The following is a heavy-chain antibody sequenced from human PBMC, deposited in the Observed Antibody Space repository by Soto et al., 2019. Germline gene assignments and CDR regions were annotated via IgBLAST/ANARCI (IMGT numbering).Heavy chain of an antibody. CDR3: ARSRDGYSFYFYYGMDV. V-gene: IGHV3-30*03. J-gene: IGHJ6*02. CDR2: ILHDGSAE. D-gene: IGHD4-4*01. Sequence: GGSLRLSCAASGFTFANYGMHWVRQAPGKGLEWMALILHDGSAEYYADSVKGRFTISRDNSKSTLYLQMNSLSAEDTGVYYCARSRDGYSFYFYYGMDVWGQGNTVTVSS. CDR1: GFTFANYG.